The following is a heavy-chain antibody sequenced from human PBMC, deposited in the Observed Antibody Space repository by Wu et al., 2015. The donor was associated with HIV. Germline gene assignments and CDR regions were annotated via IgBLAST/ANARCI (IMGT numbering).Heavy chain of an antibody. CDR3: ARSYCSGDCYADY. CDR1: GYTFTDHY. V-gene: IGHV1-46*01. CDR2: ILPTFGTA. Sequence: QVQLVQSGAEVKKPGASVSVSCQTSGYTFTDHYIHWVRQAPGQGLEWMGGILPTFGTADYAQKFQGRVTMTRDTSTGTVYLELSTLRSEDSALYYCARSYCSGDCYADYWGQGTLVTVSS. J-gene: IGHJ4*02. D-gene: IGHD2-21*02.